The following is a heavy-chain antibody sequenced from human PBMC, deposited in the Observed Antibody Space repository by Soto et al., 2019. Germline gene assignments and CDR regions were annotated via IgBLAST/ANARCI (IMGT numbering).Heavy chain of an antibody. V-gene: IGHV3-23*01. J-gene: IGHJ5*02. CDR1: GFTFSSYA. CDR3: AKVRGNWFDP. Sequence: QPGGSLRLSCAASGFTFSSYAMSWVRQAPGKGLEWVSAISGGSGGSTYYADSVKGRFTISRDNSKNTLYLQMNSLRAEDTAVYYCAKVRGNWFDPWGQGTLVTVSS. D-gene: IGHD3-10*01. CDR2: ISGGSGGST.